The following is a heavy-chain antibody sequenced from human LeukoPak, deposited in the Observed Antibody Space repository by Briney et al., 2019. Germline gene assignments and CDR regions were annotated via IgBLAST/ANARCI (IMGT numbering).Heavy chain of an antibody. CDR3: ARVGGELTQNYFDY. CDR2: INHSGST. J-gene: IGHJ4*02. CDR1: GGSFSGYY. D-gene: IGHD3-16*01. Sequence: SETLSLTCAVYGGSFSGYYWSWIRQPPGKGLEWIGEINHSGSTNYNPSLKSRVTISVDTSKNQFSLKLGSVTAADTAVYYCARVGGELTQNYFDYWGQGTLVTVSS. V-gene: IGHV4-34*01.